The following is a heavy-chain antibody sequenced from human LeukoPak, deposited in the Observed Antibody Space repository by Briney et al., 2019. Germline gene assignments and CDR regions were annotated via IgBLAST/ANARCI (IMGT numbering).Heavy chain of an antibody. CDR3: ARAYYYDSSGYYYVYAFDI. Sequence: ASVKVSCKASGYTFTSYAMHWVRQAPGQRLEWMGWINAGNGNTKYSQKFQGRVTITRDTSAITAYMELSSLRSEDTAVYYCARAYYYDSSGYYYVYAFDIWGQGTMVTVSS. CDR1: GYTFTSYA. J-gene: IGHJ3*02. CDR2: INAGNGNT. V-gene: IGHV1-3*01. D-gene: IGHD3-22*01.